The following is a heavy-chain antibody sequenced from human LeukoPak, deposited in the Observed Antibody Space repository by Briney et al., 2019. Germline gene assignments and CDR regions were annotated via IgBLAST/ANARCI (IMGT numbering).Heavy chain of an antibody. D-gene: IGHD6-6*01. CDR3: AKSPVVGIAARPPARYFDY. V-gene: IGHV3-23*01. J-gene: IGHJ4*02. CDR1: GFTFSSYA. CDR2: ISGSGGST. Sequence: PGGSLRLSCAASGFTFSSYAMSWVRQAPGKGLEWVSAISGSGGSTYYADSVKGRFTISRDNSKNTLYLQMNSLRAEDTAVYYCAKSPVVGIAARPPARYFDYWGQGTLVTVSS.